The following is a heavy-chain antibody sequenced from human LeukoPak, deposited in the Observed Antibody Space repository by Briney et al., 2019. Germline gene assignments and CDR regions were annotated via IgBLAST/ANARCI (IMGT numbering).Heavy chain of an antibody. V-gene: IGHV3-23*01. CDR3: AKDIRLLYHNWFDP. J-gene: IGHJ5*02. D-gene: IGHD2-8*01. CDR1: GFTFSSYA. CDR2: ISGSGGST. Sequence: GGSLRLSCAASGFTFSSYAMSWVRQAPGKGLEWASAISGSGGSTYYADSVKGRFTISRDNSKNTLYLQMNSLRAEDTAVYYCAKDIRLLYHNWFDPWGQGTLVTVSS.